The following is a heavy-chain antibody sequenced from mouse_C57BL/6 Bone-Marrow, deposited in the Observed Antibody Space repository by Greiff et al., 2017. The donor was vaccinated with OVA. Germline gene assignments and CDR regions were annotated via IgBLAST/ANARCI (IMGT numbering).Heavy chain of an antibody. V-gene: IGHV1-26*01. CDR2: INPNNGGT. CDR3: AIGDYYANYGYYFDY. Sequence: EVQLQQSGPELVKPGASVKISCKASGYTFTDYYMNWVKQSHGKSLEWIGDINPNNGGTSYNQKFKGTATLTVDKSYSTAYMELRSLTSEDSAVSYCAIGDYYANYGYYFDYWGQGTTLTVSS. CDR1: GYTFTDYY. D-gene: IGHD2-1*01. J-gene: IGHJ2*01.